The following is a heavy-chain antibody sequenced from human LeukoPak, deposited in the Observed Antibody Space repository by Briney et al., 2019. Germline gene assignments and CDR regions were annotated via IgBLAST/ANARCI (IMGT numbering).Heavy chain of an antibody. Sequence: KASETLSLTCTVSGGSISSYYWSWIRQPPGKGLEWIGYIYYSGSTNYNPSLKSRVTISVDTSKNQFTLKLSSVTAADTAVYYCARHGPIAAVDWFDPWGQGTLVTVSS. D-gene: IGHD6-13*01. CDR3: ARHGPIAAVDWFDP. CDR2: IYYSGST. J-gene: IGHJ5*02. CDR1: GGSISSYY. V-gene: IGHV4-59*08.